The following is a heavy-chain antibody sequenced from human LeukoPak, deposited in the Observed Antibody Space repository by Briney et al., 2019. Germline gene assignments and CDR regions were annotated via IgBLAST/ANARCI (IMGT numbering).Heavy chain of an antibody. J-gene: IGHJ4*02. Sequence: ASVKVSCKASGGTFSSYAISWVRQAPGQGLEWMGWISAYNGNTNYAQKLQGRVTMTTDTSTSTAYMELRSLRSDDTAVYYCARERCSGGSCYFDYWGQGTLVTVSS. CDR3: ARERCSGGSCYFDY. CDR1: GGTFSSYA. D-gene: IGHD2-15*01. V-gene: IGHV1-18*01. CDR2: ISAYNGNT.